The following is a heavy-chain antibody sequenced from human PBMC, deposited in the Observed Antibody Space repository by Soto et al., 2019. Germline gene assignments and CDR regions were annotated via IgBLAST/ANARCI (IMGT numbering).Heavy chain of an antibody. Sequence: SVKVSCKAAGGTFSSYAISWVRQAPGQGLEWMGGIIPIFGTANYAQKFQGRVTITADKSTSTAYMELSSLRSEDTAVYYCVRSGSGYPDVYYGMDVWGQGTTVTVSS. CDR1: GGTFSSYA. D-gene: IGHD3-3*01. V-gene: IGHV1-69*06. J-gene: IGHJ6*02. CDR2: IIPIFGTA. CDR3: VRSGSGYPDVYYGMDV.